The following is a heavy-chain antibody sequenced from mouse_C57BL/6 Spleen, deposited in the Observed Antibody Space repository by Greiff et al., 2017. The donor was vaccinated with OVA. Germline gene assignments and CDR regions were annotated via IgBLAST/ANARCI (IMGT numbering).Heavy chain of an antibody. CDR3: ARYQAPTWFAY. V-gene: IGHV1-26*01. D-gene: IGHD3-2*02. Sequence: VQLQQSGPELVKPGASVKISCKASGYTFTDYYMNWVKQSHGKSLEWIGDINPNNGGTSYNQKFKGKATLTVDKSSSTAYMELRSLTSEDSAVYYCARYQAPTWFAYWGQGTLVTVSA. J-gene: IGHJ3*01. CDR1: GYTFTDYY. CDR2: INPNNGGT.